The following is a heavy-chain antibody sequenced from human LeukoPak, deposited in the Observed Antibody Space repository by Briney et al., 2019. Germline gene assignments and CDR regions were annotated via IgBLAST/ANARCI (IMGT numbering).Heavy chain of an antibody. J-gene: IGHJ5*02. Sequence: GMSLRLSCAASGVTLSPYGMHWVRQAPGKGLEWVAVISYEGGTQHYADSVKGRFIISRNNPRNTLYLQMNILRTEDTAVYYCAKEGTPQVSTWYDLWGQGTQVIVSS. V-gene: IGHV3-30*18. CDR1: GVTLSPYG. CDR2: ISYEGGTQ. CDR3: AKEGTPQVSTWYDL. D-gene: IGHD3-10*01.